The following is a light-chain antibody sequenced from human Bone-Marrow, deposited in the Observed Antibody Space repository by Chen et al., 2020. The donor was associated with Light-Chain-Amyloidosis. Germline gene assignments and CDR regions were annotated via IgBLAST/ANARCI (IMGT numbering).Light chain of an antibody. J-gene: IGLJ3*02. CDR3: QVWDRSSDRPV. CDR2: DDR. V-gene: IGLV3-21*02. Sequence: SYVLTQPSSVSVAPGQTATIACGGNNIGSSSVHWYQQTTGQAPLLVVYDDRDRRSGIPERLSGSNSGNTATLTSSRGVAGDEADYYCQVWDRSSDRPVFGGGTKLTVL. CDR1: NIGSSS.